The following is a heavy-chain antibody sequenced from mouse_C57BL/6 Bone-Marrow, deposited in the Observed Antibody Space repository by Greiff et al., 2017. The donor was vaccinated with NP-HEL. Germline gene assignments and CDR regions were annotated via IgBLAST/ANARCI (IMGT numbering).Heavy chain of an antibody. CDR2: ISDGGSYT. Sequence: DVMLVESGGGLVKPGGSLKLSCAASGFTFSSYAMSWVRQTPEKRLEWVATISDGGSYTYYPDNVKGRFTISRDNAKNNLYLQMSHLKSEDTAMYYCARVGYGNYYAMDYWGQGTSVTVSS. J-gene: IGHJ4*01. D-gene: IGHD2-10*02. CDR3: ARVGYGNYYAMDY. V-gene: IGHV5-4*03. CDR1: GFTFSSYA.